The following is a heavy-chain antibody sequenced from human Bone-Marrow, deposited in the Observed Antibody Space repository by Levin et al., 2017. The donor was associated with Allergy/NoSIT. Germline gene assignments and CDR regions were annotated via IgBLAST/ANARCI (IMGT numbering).Heavy chain of an antibody. D-gene: IGHD6-19*01. CDR1: GFTFSSYD. V-gene: IGHV3-13*01. J-gene: IGHJ6*02. CDR3: ARATVTGTPQYGLDV. CDR2: IGTAGDR. Sequence: GESLKISCAASGFTFSSYDMHWVRQATGKGLEWVSAIGTAGDRYYSGSVKGRFTISRESAKNSLYLQLNNLRAGDTAVYYCARATVTGTPQYGLDVWGQGTTVTVSS.